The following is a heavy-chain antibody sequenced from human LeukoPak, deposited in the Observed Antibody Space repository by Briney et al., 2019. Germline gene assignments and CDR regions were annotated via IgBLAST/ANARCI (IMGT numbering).Heavy chain of an antibody. Sequence: GGSLRLSCAASGFTVSSNYMSWVRQAPGKGLEWVAISYSGNTTYCADSVRGRFTISRGKSKNRLHLQMNSLRAEDTAVYYCATYSSGRRGYYFDSWGQGTLVTVSS. D-gene: IGHD6-19*01. V-gene: IGHV3-66*01. CDR3: ATYSSGRRGYYFDS. J-gene: IGHJ4*02. CDR1: GFTVSSNY. CDR2: SYSGNTT.